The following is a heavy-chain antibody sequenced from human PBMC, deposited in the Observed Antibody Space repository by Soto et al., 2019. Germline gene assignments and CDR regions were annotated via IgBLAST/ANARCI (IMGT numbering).Heavy chain of an antibody. D-gene: IGHD5-12*01. V-gene: IGHV3-23*01. J-gene: IGHJ6*02. CDR2: ISGSGGST. Sequence: PGGSLRLSCAASGFTFSSYSMSWVRQAPGKGLEWVSAISGSGGSTYYADSVKGRFTISRDNSKSTLYLQMNSLRAEDTAVYYCAKDKEMATIWTFYYYYGMDVWGQGTTVTVSS. CDR1: GFTFSSYS. CDR3: AKDKEMATIWTFYYYYGMDV.